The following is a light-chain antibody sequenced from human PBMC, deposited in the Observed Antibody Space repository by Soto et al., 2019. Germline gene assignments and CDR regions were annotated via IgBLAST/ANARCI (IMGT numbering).Light chain of an antibody. CDR2: KAS. CDR3: QQYNSYSRT. Sequence: DIQLTQSRSTLSASVGDRVTITCRASQSIITSLAWYQQKPGKAPKLLIYKASSLQSGVPSRFSGSGSGTEFTLTISSLQPDDFATYYGQQYNSYSRTFGQGTKVDIK. J-gene: IGKJ1*01. CDR1: QSIITS. V-gene: IGKV1-5*03.